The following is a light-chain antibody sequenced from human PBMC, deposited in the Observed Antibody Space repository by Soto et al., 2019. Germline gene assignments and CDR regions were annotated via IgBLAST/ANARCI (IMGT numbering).Light chain of an antibody. CDR3: NSYTSSHGVV. J-gene: IGLJ2*01. CDR2: AVS. V-gene: IGLV2-14*03. CDR1: SSDVGGYDF. Sequence: QSALTQPASVSGSPGQSITISCTGTSSDVGGYDFVSWYQQYPGKAPKLMIYAVSDRPSGVSNRFSGSKSGNTAALTISGRQAEDEADYFVNSYTSSHGVVFGGGTKVTVL.